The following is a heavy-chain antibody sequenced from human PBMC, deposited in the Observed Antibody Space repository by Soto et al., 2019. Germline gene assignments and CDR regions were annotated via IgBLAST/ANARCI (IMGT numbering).Heavy chain of an antibody. CDR3: TRDASRDSSARGWFDP. V-gene: IGHV3-21*01. J-gene: IGHJ5*02. CDR2: ISSNSAYI. CDR1: GFTFRSFT. Sequence: GSLRLSCAASGFTFRSFTMNWVRQAPGKGLEWVSTISSNSAYIYYTDALRGRFTISRDNAKNSLHLQMNSLRAEDTAVYYCTRDASRDSSARGWFDPWGPGTLVTVTS. D-gene: IGHD6-13*01.